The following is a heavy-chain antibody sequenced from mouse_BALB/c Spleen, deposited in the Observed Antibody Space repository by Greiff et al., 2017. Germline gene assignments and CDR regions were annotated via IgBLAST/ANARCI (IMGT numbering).Heavy chain of an antibody. D-gene: IGHD1-2*01. CDR2: INPSTGYT. CDR1: GYTFTSYW. V-gene: IGHV1-7*01. J-gene: IGHJ4*01. Sequence: QVHVKQSGAELAKPGASVKMSCKASGYTFTSYWMHWVKQRPGQGLEWIGYINPSTGYTEYNQKFKDKATLTADKSSSTAYMQLSSLTSEDSAVYYCARNHYYGYVDYAMDYWGQGTSVTVSS. CDR3: ARNHYYGYVDYAMDY.